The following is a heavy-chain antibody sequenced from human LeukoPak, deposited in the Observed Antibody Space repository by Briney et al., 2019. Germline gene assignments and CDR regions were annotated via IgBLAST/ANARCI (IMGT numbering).Heavy chain of an antibody. V-gene: IGHV1-69*05. Sequence: ASVKVSCKASGGTFTSYAISWVRQAPGQGQERMGGIIPIFGTANYAQKFQGRVTITTDESTSTAYMELSSLRSEDTAVYYCARDREDGYSYGAFDYWGQGTLVTVSS. D-gene: IGHD5-18*01. CDR2: IIPIFGTA. CDR1: GGTFTSYA. CDR3: ARDREDGYSYGAFDY. J-gene: IGHJ4*02.